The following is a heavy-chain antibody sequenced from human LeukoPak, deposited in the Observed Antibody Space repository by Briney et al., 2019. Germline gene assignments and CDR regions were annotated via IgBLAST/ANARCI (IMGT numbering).Heavy chain of an antibody. D-gene: IGHD3-10*01. V-gene: IGHV4-39*07. CDR2: IYYDGST. CDR1: GGSISRSSDY. CDR3: TRDSQLEWFYS. J-gene: IGHJ5*01. Sequence: PSETLSLTCSVSGGSISRSSDYWGWIRKSPGEGLEWIGTIYYDGSTYYNPSLKSRVTISMDTSKNQLSLNLSSVTAADTAVYYCTRDSQLEWFYSWGQGTLVTVSS.